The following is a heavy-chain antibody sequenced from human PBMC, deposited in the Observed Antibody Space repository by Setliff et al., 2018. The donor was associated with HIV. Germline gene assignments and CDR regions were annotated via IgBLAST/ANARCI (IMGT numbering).Heavy chain of an antibody. V-gene: IGHV4-59*02. CDR1: GSSVSDYF. D-gene: IGHD1-7*01. CDR3: ARGHTWNYYGGDYFDY. Sequence: ASETLSLTCTVSGSSVSDYFWNWIRQPPGKGLEWIGYIYYSGSTNYNPSLESRVSISVDTSKNQFSLRLSSVTAADTAVYYCARGHTWNYYGGDYFDYWGQGSLVTVS. CDR2: IYYSGST. J-gene: IGHJ4*02.